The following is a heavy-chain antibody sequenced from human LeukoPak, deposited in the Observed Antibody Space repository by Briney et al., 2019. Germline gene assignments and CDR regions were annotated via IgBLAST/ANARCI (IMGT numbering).Heavy chain of an antibody. J-gene: IGHJ4*02. V-gene: IGHV3-7*04. D-gene: IGHD6-25*01. CDR1: GFTFRMYW. CDR3: ARITGIEAAGDY. CDR2: IKHDGSEK. Sequence: GRSLRLSCAASGFTFRMYWMSWVRQAPGKRLEWVANIKHDGSEKFYVDSVKGRFIISRDNAKNSLFLQLNSLRDEDTAVYYCARITGIEAAGDYWGQGTLVTVSS.